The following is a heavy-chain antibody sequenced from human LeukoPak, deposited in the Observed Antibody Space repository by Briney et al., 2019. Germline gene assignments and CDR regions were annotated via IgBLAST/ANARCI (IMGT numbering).Heavy chain of an antibody. CDR3: ARRGYSYGYENGVLDY. J-gene: IGHJ4*02. Sequence: GASVKVSCKASGYTFTGYYMHWVRQAPGQGLEWMGWINPNSGGTNYAQKFQGRVTMTRDTSISTAYMELSRLRSDDTAVYYCARRGYSYGYENGVLDYWGQGILVTVSS. CDR1: GYTFTGYY. V-gene: IGHV1-2*02. CDR2: INPNSGGT. D-gene: IGHD5-18*01.